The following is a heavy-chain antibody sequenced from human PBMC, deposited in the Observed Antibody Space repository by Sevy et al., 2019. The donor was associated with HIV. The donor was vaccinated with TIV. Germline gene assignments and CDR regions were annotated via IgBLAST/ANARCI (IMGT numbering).Heavy chain of an antibody. CDR3: AKDKGTAMVNGLDY. D-gene: IGHD5-18*01. CDR1: GFTFDDYA. Sequence: GGSLRLSCAASGFTFDDYAMHWVRQAPGRGLEWVSGIGWNSGFIGYAESVKGRFTISRDNAKNSLYLQMNSLRAEDMALYYCAKDKGTAMVNGLDYWGQGTLVTVSS. CDR2: IGWNSGFI. V-gene: IGHV3-9*03. J-gene: IGHJ4*02.